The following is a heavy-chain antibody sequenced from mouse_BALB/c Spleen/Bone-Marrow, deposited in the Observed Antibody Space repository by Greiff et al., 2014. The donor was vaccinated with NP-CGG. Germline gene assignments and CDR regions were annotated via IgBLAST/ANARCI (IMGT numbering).Heavy chain of an antibody. CDR2: ILPGSGST. D-gene: IGHD3-1*01. V-gene: IGHV1-9*01. J-gene: IGHJ3*01. Sequence: QVQLQQSGAELMKPGASVKISCKTSGYTFSSYCIEWVKQRPGHGLEWIGEILPGSGSTNSNEKFKGKATFTADTSSNTAYMQLSSLTSEDSAVYYCARELGLRLAYWGQGTLVTVSA. CDR1: GYTFSSYC. CDR3: ARELGLRLAY.